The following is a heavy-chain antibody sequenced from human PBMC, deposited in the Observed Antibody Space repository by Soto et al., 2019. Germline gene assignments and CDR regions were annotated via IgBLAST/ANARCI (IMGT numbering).Heavy chain of an antibody. J-gene: IGHJ4*02. CDR2: IKSKTDGGTT. V-gene: IGHV3-15*01. D-gene: IGHD6-19*01. Sequence: PGGSLRLSCAASGFTFSNAWMSWVRQAPGKGLEWVGRIKSKTDGGTTDYAAPVKGRFTISRDGSKNTLYLQMNSLKTEDTAVYYCTTDRAVAGTFDYWGQGTLVTVSS. CDR3: TTDRAVAGTFDY. CDR1: GFTFSNAW.